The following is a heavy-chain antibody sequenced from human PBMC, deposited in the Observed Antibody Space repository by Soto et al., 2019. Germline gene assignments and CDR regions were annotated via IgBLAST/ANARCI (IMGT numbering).Heavy chain of an antibody. CDR2: INAGNGNT. J-gene: IGHJ5*02. V-gene: IGHV1-3*05. CDR3: GRDRQQLNWFDP. CDR1: GYTFTSYA. D-gene: IGHD6-13*01. Sequence: QVQLVQSGAEEKKPGASVKVSCKASGYTFTSYAMHWVRQAPGQRLEWMGWINAGNGNTKYSQNFQGRVTITRDTYASSAYMELSSLTSEDTAVYYCGRDRQQLNWFDPWGQGTLVTVSS.